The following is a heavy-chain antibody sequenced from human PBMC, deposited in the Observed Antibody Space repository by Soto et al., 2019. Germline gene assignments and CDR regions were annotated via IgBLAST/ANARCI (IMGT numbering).Heavy chain of an antibody. V-gene: IGHV4-31*03. Sequence: SETQSLTCTVSGGSSSSGGYYWSWIRQHPGKGLEWIGYIYYSGSTYYNPSLKSRVTISVDTSKNQFSLKLSSVTAADTAVYYCARGVTLVRGVIHTPYFDYWGQGALVTVSS. D-gene: IGHD3-10*01. CDR2: IYYSGST. J-gene: IGHJ4*02. CDR3: ARGVTLVRGVIHTPYFDY. CDR1: GGSSSSGGYY.